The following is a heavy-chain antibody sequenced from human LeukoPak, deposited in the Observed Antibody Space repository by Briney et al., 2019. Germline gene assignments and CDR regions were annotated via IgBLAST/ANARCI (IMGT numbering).Heavy chain of an antibody. CDR1: GFTFSTYA. CDR3: AKQTRYDTPAGGRGFDY. D-gene: IGHD3-22*01. CDR2: ISGNGSIT. J-gene: IGHJ4*02. Sequence: GGSLRLSCEASGFTFSTYAMNWVRQAPGKGLEWVSGISGNGSITYYADSVKGRFTISRDNSKNTLFLEMSSLRAEDTATYYCAKQTRYDTPAGGRGFDYWGQGTLVTVSS. V-gene: IGHV3-23*01.